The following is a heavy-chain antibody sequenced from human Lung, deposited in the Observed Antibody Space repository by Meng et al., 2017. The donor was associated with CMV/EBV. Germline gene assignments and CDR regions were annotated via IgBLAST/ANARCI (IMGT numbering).Heavy chain of an antibody. D-gene: IGHD2-15*01. J-gene: IGHJ4*02. V-gene: IGHV1-18*01. CDR2: FVNYVDT. CDR3: ASGTPGRSYCDY. CDR1: GYTFGSYG. Sequence: SGPGVKTPGAAVSVSGKASGYTFGSYGICWVRQAPGQGLEWMGWFVNYVDTYPAPKFQGRVTMTTDTHTNTAFMELRSLTSDDTAVYYCASGTPGRSYCDYWGQGTLVTVSS.